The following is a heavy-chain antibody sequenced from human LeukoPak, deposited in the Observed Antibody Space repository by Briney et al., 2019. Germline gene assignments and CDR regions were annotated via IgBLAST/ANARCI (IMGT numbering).Heavy chain of an antibody. Sequence: GGSLRLSCAASGFTFSSYAMSWVRQAPGKGLEWVSVIYSGGSTYYADSVEGRFTISRDNSKNTLYLQMNSLRAEDTAVYYCARALITQSYYFDYWGQGTLVTVSS. CDR2: IYSGGST. D-gene: IGHD3-16*01. CDR3: ARALITQSYYFDY. V-gene: IGHV3-66*01. J-gene: IGHJ4*02. CDR1: GFTFSSYA.